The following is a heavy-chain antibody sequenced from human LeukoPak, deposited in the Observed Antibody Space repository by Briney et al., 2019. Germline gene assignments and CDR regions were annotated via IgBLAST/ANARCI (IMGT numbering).Heavy chain of an antibody. CDR2: SYSGGST. V-gene: IGHV3-66*01. D-gene: IGHD6-13*01. Sequence: PGGSLRLSCAASGFGVSSNYINCVRQAPGKGLEWVSVSYSGGSTYYADSVKGRITISRDNSKNTLYLQMNSLRAEDTAVYYCATTPGGRWYEGLALWGQGTLVTVSS. J-gene: IGHJ4*02. CDR3: ATTPGGRWYEGLAL. CDR1: GFGVSSNY.